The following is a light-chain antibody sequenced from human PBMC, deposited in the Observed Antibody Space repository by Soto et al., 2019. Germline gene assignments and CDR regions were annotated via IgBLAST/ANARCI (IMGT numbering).Light chain of an antibody. V-gene: IGKV1-5*03. Sequence: DIQMTQSPSTLSASVGERVTLTCLASQTISSWLAWYQQKPGKAPKLLIYKASTLKSGVPSRFSGSGSGTEFTLTISSLQPDDFATYYCQHYNSYSEAFGQGTKVDIK. J-gene: IGKJ1*01. CDR3: QHYNSYSEA. CDR2: KAS. CDR1: QTISSW.